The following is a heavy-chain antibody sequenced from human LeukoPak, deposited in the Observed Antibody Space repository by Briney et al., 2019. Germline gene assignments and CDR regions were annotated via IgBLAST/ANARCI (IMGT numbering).Heavy chain of an antibody. CDR2: ISSSGSTI. CDR3: ARDTGAYYDSGGLDY. Sequence: GGSPRLSCAASGFTFSSYEMNWVRQAPGKGLEWVSYISSSGSTIYYADSVKGRFTISRDNAKNSLYLQMNSLRAEDTAVYYCARDTGAYYDSGGLDYWGQGTLVTVSS. CDR1: GFTFSSYE. D-gene: IGHD3-22*01. V-gene: IGHV3-48*03. J-gene: IGHJ4*02.